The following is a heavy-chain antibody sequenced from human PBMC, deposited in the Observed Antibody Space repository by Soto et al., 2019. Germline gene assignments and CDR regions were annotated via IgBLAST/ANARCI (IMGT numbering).Heavy chain of an antibody. J-gene: IGHJ4*02. Sequence: QLQQWGAGLLKPSETLSLTCAVYNGSFSKYYWNWIRQSPGKGLEWIGEINQSGATNYNPSLTCRLTISVDTSKNQFSLKLKSLTAADTAVYYCARGYYDASGSAFAYWGQGTLVTVSS. CDR2: INQSGAT. D-gene: IGHD3-10*01. CDR3: ARGYYDASGSAFAY. CDR1: NGSFSKYY. V-gene: IGHV4-34*01.